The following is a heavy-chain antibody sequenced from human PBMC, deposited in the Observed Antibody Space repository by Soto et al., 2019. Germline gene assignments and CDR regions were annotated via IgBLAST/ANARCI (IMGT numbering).Heavy chain of an antibody. CDR1: GYPFTSYD. J-gene: IGHJ5*02. Sequence: XSVKVSCNASGYPFTSYDINWVRQATGQGLEWMGWMNPNSGNTGYAQKFQGRVTMTRNTSISTAYMELSSLRSEDTAVYYCARFQFDKWELPMYNWFDPWGRGTLVTVSS. CDR2: MNPNSGNT. V-gene: IGHV1-8*01. D-gene: IGHD1-26*01. CDR3: ARFQFDKWELPMYNWFDP.